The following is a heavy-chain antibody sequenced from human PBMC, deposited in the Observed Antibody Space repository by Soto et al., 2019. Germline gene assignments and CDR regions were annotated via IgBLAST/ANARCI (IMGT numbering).Heavy chain of an antibody. J-gene: IGHJ5*02. CDR3: ARRGSSWYRTSWFDP. D-gene: IGHD6-13*01. CDR2: INHSGST. CDR1: GGSFSGYY. V-gene: IGHV4-34*01. Sequence: SETLSLTCAVYGGSFSGYYWSWIRQPPGKGLEWIGEINHSGSTNYNPSLKSRVTISVDTSKNQFSLKLSSVTAADTAVYYCARRGSSWYRTSWFDPWGQGTLVTVSS.